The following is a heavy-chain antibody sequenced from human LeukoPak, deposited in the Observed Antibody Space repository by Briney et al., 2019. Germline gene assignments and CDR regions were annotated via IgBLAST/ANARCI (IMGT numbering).Heavy chain of an antibody. D-gene: IGHD2-2*02. J-gene: IGHJ4*02. CDR1: GGSISSYY. V-gene: IGHV4-34*01. Sequence: KPPETLSLTCTVSGGSISSYYWSWIRQPAGTGLEWIGEINHSGSTNYNPSLKSRVTISVDTSKNQFSLKLSSVTAADTAVYYCARVPPISHCSSTSCYKEGFDYWGQGTLVTVSS. CDR2: INHSGST. CDR3: ARVPPISHCSSTSCYKEGFDY.